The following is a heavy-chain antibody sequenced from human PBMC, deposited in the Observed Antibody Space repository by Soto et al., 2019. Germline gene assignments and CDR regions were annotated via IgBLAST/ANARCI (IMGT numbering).Heavy chain of an antibody. Sequence: SETLSLTCTVSGGSISSYYWSWIRQPPGKGLEWIGYIYYSGSTNYNPSLKSRVTISVDTSKNQLSLKLSSVTAADTAVYYCARDIGAVDPDLSSSPYFDYWGQGTLVTVSS. D-gene: IGHD6-13*01. CDR2: IYYSGST. CDR1: GGSISSYY. V-gene: IGHV4-59*01. CDR3: ARDIGAVDPDLSSSPYFDY. J-gene: IGHJ4*02.